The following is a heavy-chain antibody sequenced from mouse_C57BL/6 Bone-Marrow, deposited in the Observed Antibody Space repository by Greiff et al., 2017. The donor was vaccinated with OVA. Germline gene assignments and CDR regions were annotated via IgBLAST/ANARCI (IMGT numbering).Heavy chain of an antibody. Sequence: QVQLQQPGAELVRPGSSVKLSCKASGYTFTSYWMHWVKQRPIQGLEWIGNIDPSDSETHYNQKFKDKATLTVDKSSSTAYMQLSSLTSEDSAVYYWARNYYDYDGWYWYFDVWGTGTTVTVSS. J-gene: IGHJ1*03. D-gene: IGHD2-4*01. CDR2: IDPSDSET. CDR1: GYTFTSYW. V-gene: IGHV1-52*01. CDR3: ARNYYDYDGWYWYFDV.